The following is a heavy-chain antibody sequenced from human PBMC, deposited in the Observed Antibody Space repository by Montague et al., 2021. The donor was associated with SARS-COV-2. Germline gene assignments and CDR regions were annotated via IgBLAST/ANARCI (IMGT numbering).Heavy chain of an antibody. CDR3: ARHRNYGDHSLDNWFHP. Sequence: SETLSLTCTVSGGSMSDHYWAWIRQPPGKGLEWLAYIYYSGGINSNASLKRRVSMSVDTSKNQFSLTLTSVTAADTAVYYCARHRNYGDHSLDNWFHPWGQGTLVTVSS. CDR2: IYYSGGI. V-gene: IGHV4-59*08. D-gene: IGHD4-17*01. J-gene: IGHJ5*02. CDR1: GGSMSDHY.